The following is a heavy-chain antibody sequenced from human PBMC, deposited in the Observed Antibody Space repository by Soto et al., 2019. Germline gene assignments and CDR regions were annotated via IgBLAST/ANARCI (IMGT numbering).Heavy chain of an antibody. Sequence: QVQLVQSGGEVKKPGASVKLSCTASGYTFTSYGISWVRQAPGQGLEWMGGISANNGKTNYAQNVQGRVTMTTDTSTRTAYMDLTSLRSDDTAVYYCARGGDVNYYHGMDVWGQGTTVTVSS. D-gene: IGHD5-12*01. V-gene: IGHV1-18*01. CDR2: ISANNGKT. CDR3: ARGGDVNYYHGMDV. J-gene: IGHJ6*02. CDR1: GYTFTSYG.